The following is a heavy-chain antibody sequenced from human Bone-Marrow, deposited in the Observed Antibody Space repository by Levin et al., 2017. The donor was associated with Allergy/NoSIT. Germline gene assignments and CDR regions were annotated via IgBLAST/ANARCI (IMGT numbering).Heavy chain of an antibody. CDR3: AREFTTSPGDDAFDI. CDR1: GGSINSGGYY. V-gene: IGHV4-31*03. Sequence: SQTLSLTCNISGGSINSGGYYWNWIRHLPGKGLEWIGYISYSGRTHYNPSLKSRSIISVDTSKNQFSLKVSSVPAADTAGYYCAREFTTSPGDDAFDIWGQGTLVTASS. J-gene: IGHJ3*02. D-gene: IGHD1-1*01. CDR2: ISYSGRT.